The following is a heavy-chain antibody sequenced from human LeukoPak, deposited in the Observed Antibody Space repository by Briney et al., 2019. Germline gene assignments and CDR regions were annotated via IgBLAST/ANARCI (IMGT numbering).Heavy chain of an antibody. Sequence: GGSLRLSCAASGFTFSSYSMHWVRQAPGKGLEWVAFIRYDGSNKYYADSVKGRFTISRDNSKNTLYLQMNSLRAEDTAVYYCVTTMVRGVINWFDPWGQGTLVTVSS. CDR1: GFTFSSYS. CDR2: IRYDGSNK. D-gene: IGHD3-10*01. J-gene: IGHJ5*02. V-gene: IGHV3-30*02. CDR3: VTTMVRGVINWFDP.